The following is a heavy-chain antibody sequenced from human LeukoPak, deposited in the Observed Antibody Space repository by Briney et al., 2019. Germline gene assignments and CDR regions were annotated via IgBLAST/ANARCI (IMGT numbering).Heavy chain of an antibody. CDR2: INPSGGST. CDR1: GYTFTGYY. Sequence: ASVKVSCKASGYTFTGYYMHWVRQAPGQGLEWMGIINPSGGSTSYAQKFQGRVTMTRDTSTTTVYMELSSLRSEDTAVYSCARDRTGYYYDSSGYYFDAFDIWGQGTMVTVSS. CDR3: ARDRTGYYYDSSGYYFDAFDI. D-gene: IGHD3-22*01. J-gene: IGHJ3*02. V-gene: IGHV1-46*03.